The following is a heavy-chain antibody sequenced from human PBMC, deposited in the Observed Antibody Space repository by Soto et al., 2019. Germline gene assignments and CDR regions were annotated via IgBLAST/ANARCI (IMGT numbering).Heavy chain of an antibody. V-gene: IGHV4-34*01. CDR1: GGSFSDYY. D-gene: IGHD3-10*01. CDR3: ARSGHLFDY. Sequence: QVQLQQWGAGLLKPSETLSLTCAVYGGSFSDYYWSWIRQPPGKGLEWIGEINHSGHTNYNPSLTSRVPISVDTSRNQFSLKLSSVTAADTAVYYCARSGHLFDYWGQGTLLTVSS. CDR2: INHSGHT. J-gene: IGHJ4*02.